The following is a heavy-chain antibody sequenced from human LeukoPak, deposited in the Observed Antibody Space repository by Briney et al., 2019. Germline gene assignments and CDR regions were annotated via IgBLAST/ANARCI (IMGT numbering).Heavy chain of an antibody. CDR2: ISGSGGST. CDR3: AKVGTAMVSHFDY. D-gene: IGHD5-18*01. CDR1: GFTFSSYA. Sequence: GGSLRLSCAASGFTFSSYAMSWVRQAPGKGLEWVSAISGSGGSTYYADSVKGRFTISRDNSKNTLYLQMNSLRAEDTAVYYRAKVGTAMVSHFDYWGQGTLVTVSS. V-gene: IGHV3-23*01. J-gene: IGHJ4*02.